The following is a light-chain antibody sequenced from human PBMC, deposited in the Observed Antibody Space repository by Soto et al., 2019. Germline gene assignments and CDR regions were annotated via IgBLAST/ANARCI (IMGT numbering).Light chain of an antibody. J-gene: IGKJ4*02. Sequence: EIVLTQSPATLSLSPGERATLSCRSSQSVGTSLEWFQQKPGQAPSLLIFDTFNRATVIPARFSGSGSGTDFTLTISNLEPDDFAVYYCQQRSQWPLTFGGGTKVEIK. CDR2: DTF. V-gene: IGKV3-11*01. CDR1: QSVGTS. CDR3: QQRSQWPLT.